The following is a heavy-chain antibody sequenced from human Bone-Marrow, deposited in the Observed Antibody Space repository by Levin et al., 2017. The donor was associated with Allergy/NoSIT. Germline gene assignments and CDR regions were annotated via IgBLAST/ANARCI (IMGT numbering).Heavy chain of an antibody. CDR1: GFTFSNYW. CDR2: IKQDGSEK. J-gene: IGHJ3*02. D-gene: IGHD3-10*01. CDR3: ARDGLIRGATRAFGAVDM. Sequence: GGSLRLSRAASGFTFSNYWMSWVRQAPGKGLEWVANIKQDGSEKYFVDSVKGRFTISRDNAKNLLYLQMNTLRAEDTAVYYCARDGLIRGATRAFGAVDMWGQGTMVTVSS. V-gene: IGHV3-7*01.